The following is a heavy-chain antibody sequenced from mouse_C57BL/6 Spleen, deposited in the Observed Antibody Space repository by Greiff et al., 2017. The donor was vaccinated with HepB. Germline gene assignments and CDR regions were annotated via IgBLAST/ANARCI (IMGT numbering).Heavy chain of an antibody. J-gene: IGHJ2*01. Sequence: DVKLQESGPGLVKPSQSLSLTCSVTGYSITSGYYWNWIRQFPGNKLEWMGYISYDGSNNYNPSLKNRISITRDTSKNQFFLKLNSVTTEDTATYYCAREITTVVASYYFDYWGQGTTLTVSS. D-gene: IGHD1-1*01. CDR1: GYSITSGYY. CDR3: AREITTVVASYYFDY. V-gene: IGHV3-6*01. CDR2: ISYDGSN.